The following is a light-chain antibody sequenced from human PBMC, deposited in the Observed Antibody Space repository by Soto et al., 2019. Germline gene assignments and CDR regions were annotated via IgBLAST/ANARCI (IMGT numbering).Light chain of an antibody. CDR1: QSISNY. J-gene: IGKJ1*01. CDR2: AAS. CDR3: QQRYSTTWT. Sequence: DIQMTQSPSSLSSSFGDRVTITCRASQSISNYLNWYQQKPGEAPKLLIYAASSLQGGVPSRFSGSGSGTDFSLTISSLNNEDFATYVGQQRYSTTWTFCQGTKVDIK. V-gene: IGKV1-39*01.